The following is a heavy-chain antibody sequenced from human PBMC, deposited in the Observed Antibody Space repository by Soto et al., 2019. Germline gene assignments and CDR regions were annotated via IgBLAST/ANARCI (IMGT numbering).Heavy chain of an antibody. CDR3: AKRRRLELRNNYFDY. V-gene: IGHV3-23*01. CDR2: ISGSGDNT. Sequence: PGGSLRLSCAASGFTFSIYAMSWVRQAPGKGLEWVSAISGSGDNTYYADSVKGRFTISRDNSKNTLYLQMNSLSAEDTALYYCAKRRRLELRNNYFDYWGQGILVTVSS. J-gene: IGHJ4*02. D-gene: IGHD1-7*01. CDR1: GFTFSIYA.